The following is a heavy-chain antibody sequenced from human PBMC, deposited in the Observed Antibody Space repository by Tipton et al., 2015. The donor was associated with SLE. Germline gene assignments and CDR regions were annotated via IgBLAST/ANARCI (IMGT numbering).Heavy chain of an antibody. D-gene: IGHD4/OR15-4a*01. Sequence: TLSLTCAVYGGSFSGYYWSWLRQSPGKGLEWIGEINHSGSTNYNPSLKSRVTISEDRSNNQFSLNLSSVTAADTAVYYCARERIEEYGGKENWIDPWGQGTLVTVSS. CDR2: INHSGST. CDR1: GGSFSGYY. CDR3: ARERIEEYGGKENWIDP. J-gene: IGHJ5*02. V-gene: IGHV4-34*01.